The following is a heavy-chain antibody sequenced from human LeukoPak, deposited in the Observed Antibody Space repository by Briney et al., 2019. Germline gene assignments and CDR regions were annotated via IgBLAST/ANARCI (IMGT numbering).Heavy chain of an antibody. CDR1: GGSVNSGSYY. J-gene: IGHJ4*02. V-gene: IGHV4-61*01. D-gene: IGHD5-24*01. CDR3: AGEDGYSQADS. CDR2: IYYTGST. Sequence: SETLSLTCTVSGGSVNSGSYYWSWIRQPPGKGLEWIGYIYYTGSTYYNPSLKSRVTISLDTSKNQFSLILSSVTAADTAVYYCAGEDGYSQADSWGQGILVTVSS.